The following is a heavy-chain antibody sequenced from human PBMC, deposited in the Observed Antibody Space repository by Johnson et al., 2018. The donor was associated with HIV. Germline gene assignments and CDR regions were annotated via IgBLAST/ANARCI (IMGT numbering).Heavy chain of an antibody. CDR3: AREATGTTNAFYM. Sequence: VQLVESGGGLVKPGGSLRLSCAASGFTFSNAWMSWVRQAPGKGLEWVSGIVGSGGSTYYADSVKGRFTISRDNSKNTLYLQMNSLRAEDTAVYYCAREATGTTNAFYMWGQGTMVTVSS. J-gene: IGHJ3*02. D-gene: IGHD1-7*01. CDR1: GFTFSNAW. CDR2: VGSGGST. V-gene: IGHV3-66*02.